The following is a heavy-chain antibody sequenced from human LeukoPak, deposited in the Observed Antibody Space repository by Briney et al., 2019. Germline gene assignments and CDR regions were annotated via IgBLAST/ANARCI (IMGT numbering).Heavy chain of an antibody. CDR2: ISRSSSNI. Sequence: GGSLRLPCAASGFKFSDDYMSWIRQPPGKGLEWIAYISRSSSNIWSAASVRGRFSISRDNAKNSLFLQMDSLRVDDTAVYYCVRDVGGDYVPQRFETWGHGTLVIVSS. CDR3: VRDVGGDYVPQRFET. CDR1: GFKFSDDY. D-gene: IGHD3-10*02. V-gene: IGHV3-11*01. J-gene: IGHJ5*01.